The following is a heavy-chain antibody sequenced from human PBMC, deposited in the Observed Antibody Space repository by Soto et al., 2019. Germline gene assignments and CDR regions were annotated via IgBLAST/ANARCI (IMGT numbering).Heavy chain of an antibody. CDR2: ISGNGGTI. J-gene: IGHJ6*02. D-gene: IGHD2-8*01. Sequence: GGSLRLSCAASGLHFSNYAMNWVRKAPGKGLEWVSAISGNGGTIYYADSLKGRFTISRDNSKNTLYLQVNSLRAEDMAVYYCAKTTSGVHSFSYYYYGMDVWGQGTTVTVSS. CDR1: GLHFSNYA. V-gene: IGHV3-23*01. CDR3: AKTTSGVHSFSYYYYGMDV.